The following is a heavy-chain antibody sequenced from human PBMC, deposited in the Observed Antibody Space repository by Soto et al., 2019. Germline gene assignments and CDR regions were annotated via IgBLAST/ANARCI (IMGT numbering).Heavy chain of an antibody. J-gene: IGHJ4*02. CDR2: INHSGST. V-gene: IGHV4-34*01. CDR3: ARGSGTPPGITGTSGPSNSFDY. Sequence: PSETLSLTCAVYGGSFSGYYWSWIRQPPGKGLEWIGEINHSGSTNYNPSLKSRVTISVDTSKSQFSLKLSSVTAADTAVYYCARGSGTPPGITGTSGPSNSFDYWGQGTLVTVSS. CDR1: GGSFSGYY. D-gene: IGHD1-7*01.